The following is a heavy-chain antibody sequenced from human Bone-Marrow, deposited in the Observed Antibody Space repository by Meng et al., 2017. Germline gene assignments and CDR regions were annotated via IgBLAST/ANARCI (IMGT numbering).Heavy chain of an antibody. J-gene: IGHJ4*02. Sequence: GESLKISCAASGFTFSSYSMNWVRQAPGKGLEWVSSISSSSSYIYYADSVKGRFTISRDNAKNSLYLQMNSLRAEDTAVYYCARHSGYSLPFNLDYWGQGTLVTVSS. CDR2: ISSSSSYI. CDR3: ARHSGYSLPFNLDY. V-gene: IGHV3-21*01. CDR1: GFTFSSYS. D-gene: IGHD1-26*01.